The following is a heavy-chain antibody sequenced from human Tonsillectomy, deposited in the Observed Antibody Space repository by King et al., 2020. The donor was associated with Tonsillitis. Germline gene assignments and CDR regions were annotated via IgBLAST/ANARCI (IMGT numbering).Heavy chain of an antibody. J-gene: IGHJ4*02. V-gene: IGHV3-48*04. CDR3: ASARI. CDR2: ISSSRSTI. CDR1: GFTFSNYH. Sequence: VQLVESGGGLVQPGGSLRLSCAASGFTFSNYHMNWVRQAPGKGLEWVSYISSSRSTIYYADSVKGRFTISRDNAKNSLFLQMNSLRVEDTAVYYCASARIRGQGTLVTVSS.